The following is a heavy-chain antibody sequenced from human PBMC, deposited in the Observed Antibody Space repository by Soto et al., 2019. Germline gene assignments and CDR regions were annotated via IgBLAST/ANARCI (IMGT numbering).Heavy chain of an antibody. CDR1: GGTFSSYA. D-gene: IGHD3-9*01. CDR2: IIPIFGTA. CDR3: ARVHGTYYDTLTGLWGGHFDY. J-gene: IGHJ4*02. Sequence: SVKVSCKASGGTFSSYAISWVRQAPGQGLEWMGGIIPIFGTANYAQKFQGRVTITADESTSTAYMELSSLRSEDTAVFYCARVHGTYYDTLTGLWGGHFDYWGQGTQVTVSS. V-gene: IGHV1-69*13.